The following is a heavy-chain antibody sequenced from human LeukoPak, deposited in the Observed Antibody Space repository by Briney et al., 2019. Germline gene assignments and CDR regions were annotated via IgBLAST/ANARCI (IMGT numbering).Heavy chain of an antibody. CDR2: INHSGST. J-gene: IGHJ4*02. V-gene: IGHV4-34*01. CDR3: ARVTTVTTSFHFDY. D-gene: IGHD4-17*01. CDR1: GGSFSGYY. Sequence: PSETPSLTCAVYGGSFSGYYWSWIRQPPGKGLEWIGEINHSGSTNYNPSLKSRVTISVDTSKNQFSLKLSSVTAADTAVYYCARVTTVTTSFHFDYWGQGTLVTVSS.